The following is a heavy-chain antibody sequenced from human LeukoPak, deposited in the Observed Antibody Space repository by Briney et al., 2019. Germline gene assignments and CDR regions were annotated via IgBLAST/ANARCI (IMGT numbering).Heavy chain of an antibody. J-gene: IGHJ5*02. CDR2: IYHSGST. D-gene: IGHD3-10*01. CDR3: ARDAYGSGSYYNVGYNWFDP. Sequence: SQTLSLTCTVSGGSISSGGYYWSWIRQPPGKGLEWIGYIYHSGSTYYNPSLKSRVTISVDRSKNQFSLKLSSVTAADTAVYYCARDAYGSGSYYNVGYNWFDPWGQGTLVTVSS. CDR1: GGSISSGGYY. V-gene: IGHV4-30-2*01.